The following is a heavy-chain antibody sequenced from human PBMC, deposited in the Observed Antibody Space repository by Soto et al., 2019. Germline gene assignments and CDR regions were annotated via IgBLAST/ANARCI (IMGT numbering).Heavy chain of an antibody. CDR1: GGTFSSYA. Sequence: VSCKASGGTFSSYAISWVRQAPGQGLEWMGGIIPIFGTANYAQKFQGRVTITADKSTSTAYMELSSLRSEDTAVYYCARSESGTWIQLWFYWGQGTPVTVSS. D-gene: IGHD5-18*01. CDR3: ARSESGTWIQLWFY. V-gene: IGHV1-69*06. CDR2: IIPIFGTA. J-gene: IGHJ4*02.